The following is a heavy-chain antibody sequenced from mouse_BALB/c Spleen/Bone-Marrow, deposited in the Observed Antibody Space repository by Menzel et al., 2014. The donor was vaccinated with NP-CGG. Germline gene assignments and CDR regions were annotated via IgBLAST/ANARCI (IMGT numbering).Heavy chain of an antibody. J-gene: IGHJ4*01. CDR2: INPSSGYT. CDR1: GYTFTSYT. D-gene: IGHD2-10*02. V-gene: IGHV1-4*01. CDR3: AYGNYGYAMDD. Sequence: LEESGAELARPGASVKTSCKASGYTFTSYTMHWVKQRPGQGLEWIGYINPSSGYTNYNQKFKDKATLTADKSSSTAYMQLSSLTSEDSAVYYCAYGNYGYAMDDWGQGTSVTVSS.